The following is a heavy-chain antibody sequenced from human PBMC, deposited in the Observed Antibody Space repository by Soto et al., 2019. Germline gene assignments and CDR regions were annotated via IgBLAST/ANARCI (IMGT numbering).Heavy chain of an antibody. D-gene: IGHD6-13*01. V-gene: IGHV4-34*01. Sequence: QVQLQQWGAGLLKPSETLSLTCAVYGGSFSGYYWSWIRQPPGKGLEWIGEINHSGSTNYNPSLKSRVTISVDTSKNQFSLKLSSVTAADTAVYYCARVGQLATTHIYYFDYWGQGTLVTVSS. J-gene: IGHJ4*02. CDR3: ARVGQLATTHIYYFDY. CDR2: INHSGST. CDR1: GGSFSGYY.